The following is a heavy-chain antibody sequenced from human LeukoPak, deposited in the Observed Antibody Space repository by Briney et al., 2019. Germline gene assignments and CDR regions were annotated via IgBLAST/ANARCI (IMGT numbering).Heavy chain of an antibody. D-gene: IGHD1-26*01. Sequence: SETLSLTCTVSGGSISSGSYYWSWIRQPAGKGLEWIGRIYTSGSTNYNPSLKSRVTISVDTSKNQFSLKLSSVTAADTAVYYCARDVRSGRPQVWAFDIWGQGTMVTVSS. CDR3: ARDVRSGRPQVWAFDI. V-gene: IGHV4-61*02. CDR2: IYTSGST. CDR1: GGSISSGSYY. J-gene: IGHJ3*02.